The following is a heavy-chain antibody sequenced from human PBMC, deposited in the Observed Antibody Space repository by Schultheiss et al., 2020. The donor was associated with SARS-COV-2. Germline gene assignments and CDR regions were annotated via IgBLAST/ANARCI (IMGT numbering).Heavy chain of an antibody. J-gene: IGHJ4*02. Sequence: GESLKISCAASGFTFSSYSMNWVRQAPGKGLEWVSSISSSSSYIYYADSVEGRFTISRDNAKNSLYLQMNSLRVEDTAVYYCAKDDIDSSGWALDHWGRGILVTVSS. D-gene: IGHD3-22*01. V-gene: IGHV3-21*04. CDR3: AKDDIDSSGWALDH. CDR2: ISSSSSYI. CDR1: GFTFSSYS.